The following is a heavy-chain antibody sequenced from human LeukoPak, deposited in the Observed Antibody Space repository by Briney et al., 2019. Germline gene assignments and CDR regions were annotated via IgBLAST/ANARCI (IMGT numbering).Heavy chain of an antibody. Sequence: ASVKVSCKASGYTFTSYYIHWVRQAPGQGLEWMGAIRPSDDYTAYAQNFQGRITVTRDTSTSTVYTDLSSLKSEDTAVYYCAREPQPHGGGNIDYWGQGTLVTVSS. CDR3: AREPQPHGGGNIDY. V-gene: IGHV1-46*01. J-gene: IGHJ4*02. CDR2: IRPSDDYT. CDR1: GYTFTSYY. D-gene: IGHD3-16*01.